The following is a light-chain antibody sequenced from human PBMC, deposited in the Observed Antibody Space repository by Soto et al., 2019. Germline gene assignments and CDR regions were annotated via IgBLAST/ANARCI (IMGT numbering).Light chain of an antibody. CDR3: QKYNSALPF. CDR2: GAS. J-gene: IGKJ3*01. V-gene: IGKV3-20*01. CDR1: QSVSSSY. Sequence: EIVLTQSPGTLSLSPGERATLSCRASQSVSSSYLAWYQQKPGQAPRLLIYGASSRATGIPDRFSGSGSGTVFTLTISRLEPEDFATYYCQKYNSALPFFGPGTKVEIK.